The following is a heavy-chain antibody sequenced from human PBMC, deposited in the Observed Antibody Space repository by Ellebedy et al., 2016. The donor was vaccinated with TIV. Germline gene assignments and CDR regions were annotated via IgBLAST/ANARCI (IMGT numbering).Heavy chain of an antibody. CDR2: IYYSGST. CDR3: ARDHDDGMDV. J-gene: IGHJ6*02. Sequence: MPGGSLRLSCTVSGGSISSYYWSWIRQPPGKGLEWIGFIYYSGSTNYNPSLKSRFTISVDTSKNQFSLKLSSVTAADTAVYYCARDHDDGMDVWGQGTTVTVSS. D-gene: IGHD1-1*01. V-gene: IGHV4-59*01. CDR1: GGSISSYY.